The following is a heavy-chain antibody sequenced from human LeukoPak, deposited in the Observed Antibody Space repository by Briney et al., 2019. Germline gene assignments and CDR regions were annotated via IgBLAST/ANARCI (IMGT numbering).Heavy chain of an antibody. D-gene: IGHD2-2*01. J-gene: IGHJ6*03. CDR1: GGSISSYY. CDR3: ARDTYQLLYHYYYMDV. V-gene: IGHV4-4*07. Sequence: SETQSLTCTVSGGSISSYYWSWIRQPAGKGLEWIGRIYTSGSTNYNPSLKSRVTMSVDTSKNQFSLKLSSVTAADTAVYYCARDTYQLLYHYYYMDVWGKGTTVTVSS. CDR2: IYTSGST.